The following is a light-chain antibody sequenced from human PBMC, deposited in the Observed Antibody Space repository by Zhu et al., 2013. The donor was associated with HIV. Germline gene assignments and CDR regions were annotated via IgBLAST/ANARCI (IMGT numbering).Light chain of an antibody. CDR3: CSYGGSDYVYV. Sequence: QSALSQPASVSGSPGQSITISCTGTSGDIGSHDLVSWYQQHPDKAPKVMIYEVNKRPSGVSDRFSGSKSGNTASLTISGLRAEDEADYFCCSYGGSDYVYVFGGGTAVTVL. V-gene: IGLV2-23*02. CDR2: EVN. J-gene: IGLJ1*01. CDR1: SGDIGSHDL.